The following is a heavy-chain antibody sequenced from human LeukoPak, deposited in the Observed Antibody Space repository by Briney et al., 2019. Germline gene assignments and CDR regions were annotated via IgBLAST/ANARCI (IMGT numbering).Heavy chain of an antibody. CDR2: TYYRSKWSS. V-gene: IGHV6-1*01. J-gene: IGHJ4*02. Sequence: SQTLSLTCAISGDSVSSKSASSNWVRQSPSRGLEWLGSTYYRSKWSSGYAESVKSRLTVSPDTSKNQFSLQLRSVAPEDTAVYYCARSQTGGTFDYWGQGALVTVSS. D-gene: IGHD1-26*01. CDR3: ARSQTGGTFDY. CDR1: GDSVSSKSAS.